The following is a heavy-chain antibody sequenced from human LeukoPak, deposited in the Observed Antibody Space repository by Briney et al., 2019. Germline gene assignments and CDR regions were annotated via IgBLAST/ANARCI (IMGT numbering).Heavy chain of an antibody. J-gene: IGHJ5*02. CDR2: IAYDGYNI. CDR3: AKDRGIVGPITPDL. CDR1: GFTFSNYG. D-gene: IGHD1-26*01. V-gene: IGHV3-30*18. Sequence: QPGGSLRLSCEAFGFTFSNYGMHWVRQAPGKGLEWLAVIAYDGYNINYADSVKGRFSISRDNSKNTVSLQMNSLGTEDTAIYYCAKDRGIVGPITPDLWGQGTLVTVSS.